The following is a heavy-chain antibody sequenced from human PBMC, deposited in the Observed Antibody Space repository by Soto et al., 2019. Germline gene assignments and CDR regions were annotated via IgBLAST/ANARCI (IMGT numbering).Heavy chain of an antibody. J-gene: IGHJ6*03. D-gene: IGHD2-2*01. CDR3: ANANFVPALPYEYYYHIDV. Sequence: QVQLVESGGGVVQPGRSLRLSCAASGFTFSSYGMHWVRQAPGKGLEWVAVISYDGSNKYYADSVKGRFTISRDNAKNTLYLQMNSLRAEDTAVYYCANANFVPALPYEYYYHIDVWGTGTTVTVSS. CDR2: ISYDGSNK. V-gene: IGHV3-30*18. CDR1: GFTFSSYG.